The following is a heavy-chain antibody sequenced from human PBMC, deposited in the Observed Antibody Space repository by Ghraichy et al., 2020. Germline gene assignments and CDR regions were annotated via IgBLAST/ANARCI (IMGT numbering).Heavy chain of an antibody. CDR2: IYYSGST. Sequence: SETLSLTCTVSGGSISSYYWSWIRQPPGKGLEWIGYIYYSGSTNYNPSLKSRVTILVDTSKNQFSLKLSSVTAADTAVYYCARTPRWYDSSGYYFWTVGYYGMDVWGQGTTVTVSS. CDR1: GGSISSYY. J-gene: IGHJ6*02. CDR3: ARTPRWYDSSGYYFWTVGYYGMDV. V-gene: IGHV4-59*08. D-gene: IGHD3-22*01.